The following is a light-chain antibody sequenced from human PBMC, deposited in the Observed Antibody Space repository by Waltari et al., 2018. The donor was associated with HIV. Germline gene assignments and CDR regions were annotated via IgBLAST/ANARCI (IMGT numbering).Light chain of an antibody. CDR3: QQYGTSPRT. J-gene: IGKJ1*01. Sequence: EIVLTQSPGTLSLSPGERATLSCRASQSVSSRSLAWYQQRPGQAPRLLISGASSMATGIPDRFSGSGSGTDFTLTISRLEPEDFAVYYCQQYGTSPRTFGQGTKVEIK. CDR1: QSVSSRS. CDR2: GAS. V-gene: IGKV3-20*01.